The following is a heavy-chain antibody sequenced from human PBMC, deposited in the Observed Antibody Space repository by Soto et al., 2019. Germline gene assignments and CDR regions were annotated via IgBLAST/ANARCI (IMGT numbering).Heavy chain of an antibody. CDR2: INGDSRYT. D-gene: IGHD6-13*01. CDR3: ATGQQVRMADI. Sequence: QVQLLESGGDLVKPGGSLRLSCAASGFTVSTYYMAWIRQAPGKGLEWISYINGDSRYTNYADSVKGRFTISRDNAKNSLFLKMNSLRAEDTAVYFCATGQQVRMADIWGQGTMVTVSS. J-gene: IGHJ3*02. CDR1: GFTVSTYY. V-gene: IGHV3-11*03.